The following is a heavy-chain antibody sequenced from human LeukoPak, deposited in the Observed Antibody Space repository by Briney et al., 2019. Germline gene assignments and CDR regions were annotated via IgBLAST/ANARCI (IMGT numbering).Heavy chain of an antibody. V-gene: IGHV1-24*01. CDR3: ATSSWSFDY. CDR1: GYTFTGYY. Sequence: ASVKVSCKASGYTFTGYYMHWVRQAPGQGLEWMGGFDPEDGETIYAQKFQGRVTMTEDTSTDTAYMELSSLRSEDTAVYYCATSSWSFDYWGQGTLVTVSS. J-gene: IGHJ4*02. D-gene: IGHD6-13*01. CDR2: FDPEDGET.